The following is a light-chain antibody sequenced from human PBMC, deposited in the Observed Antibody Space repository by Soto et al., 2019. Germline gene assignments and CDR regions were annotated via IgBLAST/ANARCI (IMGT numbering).Light chain of an antibody. CDR3: GTWDSSLSAV. CDR1: SSNIGVNY. J-gene: IGLJ2*01. CDR2: ENH. Sequence: QSVLTQPPSVSAAPGQKVTISCSGSSSNIGVNYVSWYQQLPGTAPQLLIYENHKRPSGIPDRFSGSKSGTSATLGITGLQTGDEADYYCGTWDSSLSAVFGGGTKLTV. V-gene: IGLV1-51*02.